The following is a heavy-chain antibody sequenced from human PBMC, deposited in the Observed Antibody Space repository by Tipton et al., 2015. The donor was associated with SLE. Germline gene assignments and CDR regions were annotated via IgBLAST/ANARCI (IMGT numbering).Heavy chain of an antibody. D-gene: IGHD2-2*01. CDR1: GDAIGIYY. Sequence: TLSLTCTVSGDAIGIYYWSWIRQPPGKGLEWIGHVHYSGRTKYNPSLLSRVTISIDTSKNQFSLNLNSVTAADTAVYYCARRSGDDTASCYVAYWGRGTLVTASS. CDR3: ARRSGDDTASCYVAY. V-gene: IGHV4-59*01. J-gene: IGHJ4*02. CDR2: VHYSGRT.